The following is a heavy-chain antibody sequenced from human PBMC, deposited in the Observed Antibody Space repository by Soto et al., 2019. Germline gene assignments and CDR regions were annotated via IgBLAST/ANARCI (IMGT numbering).Heavy chain of an antibody. J-gene: IGHJ4*02. V-gene: IGHV1-2*02. CDR2: ISPHGGGA. Sequence: QVQLVQSGAEVKKPGASVKVSCEASGDTFTGYYVHWVRQAPGQGLEWMGWISPHGGGAKYAQNFQGRVTLTTDTSHVTAYMEMTRRRSDDTAVYFCARGDSGGNPPMSGGQGTLVTASS. CDR1: GDTFTGYY. CDR3: ARGDSGGNPPMS. D-gene: IGHD6-25*01.